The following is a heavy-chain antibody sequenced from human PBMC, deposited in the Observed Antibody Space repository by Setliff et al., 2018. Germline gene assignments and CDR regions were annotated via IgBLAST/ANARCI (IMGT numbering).Heavy chain of an antibody. CDR3: VRSGKFGMRFWFDQ. J-gene: IGHJ5*02. D-gene: IGHD1-26*01. Sequence: GASVKVSCKTSGYNFITLGINWVRQAPGQGLEWVGWISPYSGDTHSAQKFQGRVTMTRDTSINTAYMELSSLTSDDTAFYYCVRSGKFGMRFWFDQWGLGTLVTVSS. CDR1: GYNFITLG. CDR2: ISPYSGDT. V-gene: IGHV1-2*02.